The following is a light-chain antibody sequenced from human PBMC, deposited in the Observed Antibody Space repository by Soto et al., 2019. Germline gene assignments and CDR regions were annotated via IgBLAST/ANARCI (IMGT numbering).Light chain of an antibody. J-gene: IGLJ1*01. CDR2: DVS. V-gene: IGLV2-11*01. CDR3: YTYAGTYTGYV. Sequence: QSVLTQPRSVSGSPGQSVTISCTGTSSDVGGYNFVSWYQQHPGKAPKLMIYDVSRRPSGVPDRFSGSKSGNTASLTISGLQAEDEVDYYCYTYAGTYTGYVFGTGTKVTVL. CDR1: SSDVGGYNF.